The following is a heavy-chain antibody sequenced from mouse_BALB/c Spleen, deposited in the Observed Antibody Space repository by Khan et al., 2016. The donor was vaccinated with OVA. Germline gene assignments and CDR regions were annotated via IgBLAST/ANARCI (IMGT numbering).Heavy chain of an antibody. Sequence: VQLVDSGPGLVAPSQSLSITCTVSGFSLTGYGVNWVRQPPGKGLEWLGMIWGDGSTDYNSALNSRLNLSKDNSKSQVFLKMNSLQTDDTARYYCARAYYGNYREAMDYWGHGTSVTVSS. CDR2: IWGDGST. D-gene: IGHD2-10*01. J-gene: IGHJ4*01. CDR1: GFSLTGYG. V-gene: IGHV2-6-7*01. CDR3: ARAYYGNYREAMDY.